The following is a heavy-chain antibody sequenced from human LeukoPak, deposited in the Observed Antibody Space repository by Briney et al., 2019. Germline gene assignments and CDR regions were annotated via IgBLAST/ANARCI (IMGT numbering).Heavy chain of an antibody. CDR1: GFTFSRYP. D-gene: IGHD6-13*01. V-gene: IGHV3-30*04. CDR3: ARDAQISAAAYYFDY. Sequence: GGSLRLSCAASGFTFSRYPMHWVRQAPGKGLEWVTVISTDGRDIKYADSVKGRFTISRDSSKNTLSLQVNSLRDDDTAVYYCARDAQISAAAYYFDYWGQGTLVTVSS. CDR2: ISTDGRDI. J-gene: IGHJ4*02.